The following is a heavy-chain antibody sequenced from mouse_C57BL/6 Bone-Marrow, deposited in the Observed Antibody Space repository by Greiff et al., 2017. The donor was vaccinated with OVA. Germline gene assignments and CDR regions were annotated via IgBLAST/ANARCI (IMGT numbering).Heavy chain of an antibody. CDR2: IDPSDSYT. V-gene: IGHV1-59*01. J-gene: IGHJ4*01. CDR3: ARWAYYSNRYAMDY. CDR1: GYTFTSYW. Sequence: VQLQQPGAELVRPGTSVKLSCKASGYTFTSYWMHWVKQRPGQGLEWIGVIDPSDSYTNYNQKFKGKATLTVDTSSSTAYMQLSSLTSEDSAVYYCARWAYYSNRYAMDYWGQGTSVTVSS. D-gene: IGHD2-5*01.